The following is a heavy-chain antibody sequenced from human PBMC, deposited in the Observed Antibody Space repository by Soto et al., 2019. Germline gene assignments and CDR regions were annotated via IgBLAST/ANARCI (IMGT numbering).Heavy chain of an antibody. CDR1: GGPISSGNFY. D-gene: IGHD1-26*01. V-gene: IGHV4-30-4*01. CDR2: IYFSGST. J-gene: IGHJ4*02. CDR3: AHDSHGGNTYFDL. Sequence: VQLQESGPGLVRPSETLSLTCTVSGGPISSGNFYWSWIRQPPGKGLEWIGYIYFSGSTSYSPSLKSRLTISLNTSNNQFSLKLTSVTPADTAVYYCAHDSHGGNTYFDLWGQGALVTVSS.